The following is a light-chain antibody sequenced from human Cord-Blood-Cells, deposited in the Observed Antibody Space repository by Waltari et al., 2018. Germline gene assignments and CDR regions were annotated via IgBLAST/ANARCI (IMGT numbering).Light chain of an antibody. CDR1: QSVSSN. J-gene: IGKJ2*03. CDR3: QQYNNWPYS. CDR2: GAS. Sequence: EIVMTQSPATLSVSPGERATLSCRASQSVSSNLAWYQQKPGQAPRLLSYGASTRATGIPARFSGSGSGTEFTLTISSLQSEDFAVYYSQQYNNWPYSFGQGTKLEIK. V-gene: IGKV3-15*01.